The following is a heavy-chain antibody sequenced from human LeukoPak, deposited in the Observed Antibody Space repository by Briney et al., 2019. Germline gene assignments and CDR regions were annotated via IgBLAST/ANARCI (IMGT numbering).Heavy chain of an antibody. D-gene: IGHD4-17*01. Sequence: GGSLRLSCAASGVTFSDYYMSWIRQAPGKGLEWVSYISSRVSTTYYAHSVKGRFTISRDNAKNSLYLQMNSLRAEDTAVYYCARARTVTVTLDAFDIWGQGTMVTVSS. V-gene: IGHV3-11*04. J-gene: IGHJ3*02. CDR2: ISSRVSTT. CDR3: ARARTVTVTLDAFDI. CDR1: GVTFSDYY.